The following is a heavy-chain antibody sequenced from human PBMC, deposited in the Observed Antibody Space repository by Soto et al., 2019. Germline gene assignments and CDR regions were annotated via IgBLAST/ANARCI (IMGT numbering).Heavy chain of an antibody. CDR2: ISYDGSNK. J-gene: IGHJ4*02. D-gene: IGHD5-18*01. CDR3: ARETAMVTALVY. Sequence: QVQLVESGGGVVQPGRSLRLSCAASGFTYGSYAMHWVRQAPGKGLEWVAVISYDGSNKYYADSVKGRFTISRDNSKNTLYLQMNSLRAEDTAVYYCARETAMVTALVYWGQGTLVTVSS. V-gene: IGHV3-30-3*01. CDR1: GFTYGSYA.